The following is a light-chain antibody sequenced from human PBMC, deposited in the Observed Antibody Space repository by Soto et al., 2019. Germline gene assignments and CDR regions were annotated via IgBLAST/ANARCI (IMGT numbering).Light chain of an antibody. J-gene: IGKJ1*01. CDR2: GAS. CDR3: QQYNNWPT. CDR1: QSVSSSH. V-gene: IGKV3-20*01. Sequence: EIVLTQSPGTLSLSPGERATLSCRASQSVSSSHLAWYQQKPGQAPRLLISGASSRATGIPDRSTGSGSGTDFTLTISRLEPEDFAVYYCQQYNNWPTFGQGTKVDIK.